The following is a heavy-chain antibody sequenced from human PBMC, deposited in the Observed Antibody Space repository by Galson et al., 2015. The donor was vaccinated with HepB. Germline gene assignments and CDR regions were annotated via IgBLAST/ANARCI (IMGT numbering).Heavy chain of an antibody. Sequence: SLRLSCAASGFTFSRYAMHWVRQAPGKGLEWVAVISYDGRYKLYADSVKGRFAISRDDSRNMLCRQMNSLRAEDTAVCFCARDVADGYDWGYLGYRGQGTHVT. CDR1: GFTFSRYA. CDR3: ARDVADGYDWGYLGY. V-gene: IGHV3-30*09. J-gene: IGHJ4*02. D-gene: IGHD5-24*01. CDR2: ISYDGRYK.